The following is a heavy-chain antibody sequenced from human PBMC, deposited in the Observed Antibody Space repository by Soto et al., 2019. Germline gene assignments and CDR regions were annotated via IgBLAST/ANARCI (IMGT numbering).Heavy chain of an antibody. CDR3: ARVEGSGWIFDY. CDR1: GFTFSDHY. J-gene: IGHJ4*02. V-gene: IGHV3-72*01. D-gene: IGHD6-19*01. Sequence: EVQLVESGGGLVQPGGSLRLSCAASGFTFSDHYMDWVRQAPGKGLEWVGRTRNKANSYTTEYAASVKGRFTISRDDSKNSLYLQMNSLKTEDTAMYYCARVEGSGWIFDYWGQGTLVTVSS. CDR2: TRNKANSYTT.